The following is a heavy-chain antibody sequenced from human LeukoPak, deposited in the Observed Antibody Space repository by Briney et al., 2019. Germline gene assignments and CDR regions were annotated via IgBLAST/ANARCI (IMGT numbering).Heavy chain of an antibody. D-gene: IGHD2-15*01. CDR3: ARGEHVVAASYSFVWFDP. Sequence: SVKVSCKASGGTFISYAISWVRQAPGQGLEWMGGIIXIFGTANYAQKFQGRVTITADESTSTAYMELSSLRSEDTAVYYCARGEHVVAASYSFVWFDPWGQGTLVTVSS. CDR2: IIXIFGTA. CDR1: GGTFISYA. J-gene: IGHJ5*02. V-gene: IGHV1-69*01.